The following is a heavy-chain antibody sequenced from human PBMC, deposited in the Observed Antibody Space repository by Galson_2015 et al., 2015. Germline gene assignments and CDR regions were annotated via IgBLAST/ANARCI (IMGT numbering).Heavy chain of an antibody. CDR3: ARRNCSKTTCYADRDDAIEI. CDR2: ISSSGSTI. CDR1: GFTFSDYY. D-gene: IGHD2-2*01. J-gene: IGHJ3*02. Sequence: SLRLSCAASGFTFSDYYMSWVRQAPGRGLEWVSYISSSGSTIYYADSVKGRFTICRDNAKNSLYLQMITLTAEDTAVYYCARRNCSKTTCYADRDDAIEIWGQGTMVTVSS. V-gene: IGHV3-11*01.